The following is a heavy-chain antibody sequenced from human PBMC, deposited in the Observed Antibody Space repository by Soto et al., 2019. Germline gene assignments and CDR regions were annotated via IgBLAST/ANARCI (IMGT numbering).Heavy chain of an antibody. J-gene: IGHJ4*02. D-gene: IGHD3-10*01. CDR1: GYTFSSYG. CDR2: ISANSGNT. V-gene: IGHV1-18*01. CDR3: ARGGPGAPFDY. Sequence: QVQLVQSGAEVKKPGASVKVSCKASGYTFSSYGISWVRQAPGQGLELMGWISANSGNTNYAQKGQGRVTLTTDTSTGKAYMELRGLESDDTAMYYCARGGPGAPFDYWGQGTPVTVSS.